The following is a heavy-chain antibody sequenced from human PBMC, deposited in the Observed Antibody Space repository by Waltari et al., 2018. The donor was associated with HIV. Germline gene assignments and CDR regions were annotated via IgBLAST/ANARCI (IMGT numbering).Heavy chain of an antibody. D-gene: IGHD5-12*01. CDR2: INHSGST. J-gene: IGHJ4*02. V-gene: IGHV4-34*01. Sequence: QVQLQQWGAGLLKPSETLSLTCAVYGGSFSGYYWSWIRQPPGKGLEWIGEINHSGSTNYNPSLKSRVTISVDTSKNQFSLKLSSVTAADTAVYYCARVPPVEMATINYFDYWGQGTLVTVSS. CDR3: ARVPPVEMATINYFDY. CDR1: GGSFSGYY.